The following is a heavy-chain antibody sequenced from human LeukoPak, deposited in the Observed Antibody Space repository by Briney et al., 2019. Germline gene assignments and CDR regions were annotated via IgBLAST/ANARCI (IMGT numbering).Heavy chain of an antibody. Sequence: SETLSLTCTVSGGSISSYYWSWIRQPPGKGLEWIGYIYYSGSTNYNPSLKSRVTISVDTSKNQFSLKLSSVTAADTAVYYCARGGAAMIYYYGMDVWGQGTTVTVSS. D-gene: IGHD2-2*01. V-gene: IGHV4-59*01. J-gene: IGHJ6*02. CDR3: ARGGAAMIYYYGMDV. CDR1: GGSISSYY. CDR2: IYYSGST.